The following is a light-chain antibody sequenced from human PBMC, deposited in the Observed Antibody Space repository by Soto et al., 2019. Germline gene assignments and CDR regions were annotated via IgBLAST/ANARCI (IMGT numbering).Light chain of an antibody. CDR1: PSVTNY. V-gene: IGKV3-20*01. Sequence: EIALTQSPATLSLSPGERATLSCRASPSVTNYLAWYQQKPGQPPRLLIHDASNRETGIPDRFSGSGSGTEFTLTISRLEPEDFAVYYCQQYGSSTWTFGQGTKVDIK. CDR2: DAS. CDR3: QQYGSSTWT. J-gene: IGKJ1*01.